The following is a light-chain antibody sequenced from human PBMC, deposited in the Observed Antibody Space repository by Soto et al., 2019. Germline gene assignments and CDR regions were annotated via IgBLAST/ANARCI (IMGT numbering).Light chain of an antibody. CDR2: RAS. Sequence: ESVLTQSPGTLYLSPGERAALACLASQSISSIYLAWYQQKSGQAPRHLIERASSRATGIPDRFSGSGSGTDFTLNISRLEPEDFAIFYCPPDGSSYPLTFGQGTRLEI. CDR1: QSISSIY. CDR3: PPDGSSYPLT. J-gene: IGKJ5*01. V-gene: IGKV3-20*01.